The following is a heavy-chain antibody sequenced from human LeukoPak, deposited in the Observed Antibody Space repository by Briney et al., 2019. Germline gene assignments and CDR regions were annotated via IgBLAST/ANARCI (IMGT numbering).Heavy chain of an antibody. CDR1: GFTFSSYA. Sequence: GGSLRLSCAASGFTFSSYAMSWVRQAPGKVLEWVSAISGSGGSTYYADSVKGRFTISRDNSKNTLYLQMNSLRAGDTAVYYCARTIEMATISYFDYWGQGTLVTVSS. CDR3: ARTIEMATISYFDY. CDR2: ISGSGGST. V-gene: IGHV3-23*01. J-gene: IGHJ4*02. D-gene: IGHD5-24*01.